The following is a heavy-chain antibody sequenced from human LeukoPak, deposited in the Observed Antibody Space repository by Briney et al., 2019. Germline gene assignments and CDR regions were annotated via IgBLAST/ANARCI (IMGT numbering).Heavy chain of an antibody. CDR1: GYTFADYF. D-gene: IGHD4-17*01. CDR2: INPNSGAT. Sequence: ASVKVSCKASGYTFADYFMLWVRQAPGQGLEWMGWINPNSGATNYAQKFQGRVTMTRDTSISTAYMELSRLRSDDTAVYYCARAHDYGDYFDYWGQGTLVTVSS. J-gene: IGHJ4*02. CDR3: ARAHDYGDYFDY. V-gene: IGHV1-2*02.